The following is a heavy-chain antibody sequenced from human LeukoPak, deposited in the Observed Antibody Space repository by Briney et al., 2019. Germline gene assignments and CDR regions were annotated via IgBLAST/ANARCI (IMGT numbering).Heavy chain of an antibody. J-gene: IGHJ4*02. Sequence: QPGGSLRLSCAVSGFTFNNYAMNWVRQAPGKGLEWVSTTSGSGISTSYADSVKGRFTISRDNSKNTLYLQMNSLRAEDTAVYYCARDLQYYDFWSGSAPFDHWGQGTLVTVSS. D-gene: IGHD3-3*01. CDR3: ARDLQYYDFWSGSAPFDH. CDR1: GFTFNNYA. V-gene: IGHV3-23*01. CDR2: TSGSGIST.